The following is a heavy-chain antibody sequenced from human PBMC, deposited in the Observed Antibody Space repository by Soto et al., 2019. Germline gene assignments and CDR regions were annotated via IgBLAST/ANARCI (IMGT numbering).Heavy chain of an antibody. CDR3: ARVGSGYEWGYYGMDA. CDR1: GFSFSDYF. V-gene: IGHV1-46*01. J-gene: IGHJ6*02. D-gene: IGHD5-12*01. CDR2: INPSGDSR. Sequence: GASVKVSCKASGFSFSDYFMHWVRQAPGQGLEWMGIINPSGDSRNYAQKFQGRVTITRDTSTSTAYMELSSLRSEDTAVYYCARVGSGYEWGYYGMDAWGQGTTVTVSS.